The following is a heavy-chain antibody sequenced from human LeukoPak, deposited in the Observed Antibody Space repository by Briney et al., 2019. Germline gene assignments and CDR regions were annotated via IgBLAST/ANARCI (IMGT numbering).Heavy chain of an antibody. CDR3: ALAAAASSFDY. CDR1: GFTFSSHG. CDR2: ISGSGGST. J-gene: IGHJ4*02. D-gene: IGHD2-15*01. V-gene: IGHV3-23*01. Sequence: PGGSLRLSCAASGFTFSSHGMSWVRQAPEKGLEWVSAISGSGGSTYYADSVKGRFTISRDNSKNTLYLQMNSLRAEDTAVYYCALAAAASSFDYWGQGTLLTVSS.